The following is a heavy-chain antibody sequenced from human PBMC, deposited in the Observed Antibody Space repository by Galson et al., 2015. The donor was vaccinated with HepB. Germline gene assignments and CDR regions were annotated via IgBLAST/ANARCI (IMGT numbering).Heavy chain of an antibody. Sequence: SLRLSCAASRFSFRNYWMSWVRQVPGKGLEWVASIRQDGSEKYYVDSVEGRFTISRDNAGTSLFLQMKSLRVGDTAVYYCARDGGDYYDTSDSYYPKHTFDVWGQGTTVAVFS. CDR1: RFSFRNYW. D-gene: IGHD3-22*01. CDR3: ARDGGDYYDTSDSYYPKHTFDV. CDR2: IRQDGSEK. V-gene: IGHV3-7*01. J-gene: IGHJ3*01.